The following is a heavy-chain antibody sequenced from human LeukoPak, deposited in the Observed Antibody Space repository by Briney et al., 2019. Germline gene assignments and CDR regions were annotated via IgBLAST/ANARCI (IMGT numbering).Heavy chain of an antibody. J-gene: IGHJ4*02. CDR3: VRAGAHSSGYFTIDY. CDR2: IHYSGST. V-gene: IGHV4-30-4*01. D-gene: IGHD3-22*01. CDR1: GGSISSDDYY. Sequence: PSENLSLTCTVAGGSISSDDYYWSWIRQPPGKGLEWIRYIHYSGSTYYNPSLKSRVSISVDTSKNQFSLRLSSVTAADTAVYYCVRAGAHSSGYFTIDYWGQGTLVTVSS.